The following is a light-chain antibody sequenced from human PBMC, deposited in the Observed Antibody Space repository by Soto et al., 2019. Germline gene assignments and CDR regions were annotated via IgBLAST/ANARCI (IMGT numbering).Light chain of an antibody. V-gene: IGKV3-20*01. Sequence: EIVLTQSPGTLSLSPGERATLSCRASQSVSSSYLAWYQQKPGQAPRLLIYGASSRATGIPDRFSGSGSGTDFTLTISRLEPEDFAVNYCQQYGSSGPMYTFGQGTKLEIK. CDR1: QSVSSSY. J-gene: IGKJ2*01. CDR3: QQYGSSGPMYT. CDR2: GAS.